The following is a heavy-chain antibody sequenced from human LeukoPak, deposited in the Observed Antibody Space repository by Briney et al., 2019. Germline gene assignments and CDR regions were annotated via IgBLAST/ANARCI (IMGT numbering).Heavy chain of an antibody. CDR1: GYSISSGYY. CDR3: ARLLVVLPDA. Sequence: SETLSLTCTVSGYSISSGYYWGWIRQPPGKGLEWIGSIYHSGSTYYNPSLKSRVAISVDTSKNQFSLKLSSVTAADTAVYYCARLLVVLPDAWGQGTLVTDSS. V-gene: IGHV4-38-2*02. CDR2: IYHSGST. D-gene: IGHD2-2*01. J-gene: IGHJ5*02.